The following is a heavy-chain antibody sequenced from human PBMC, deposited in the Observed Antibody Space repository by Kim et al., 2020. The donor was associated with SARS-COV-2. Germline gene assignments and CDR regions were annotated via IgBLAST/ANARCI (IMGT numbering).Heavy chain of an antibody. D-gene: IGHD2-2*01. CDR1: GYTFISYG. CDR3: ARDKTLSPAAQFDY. Sequence: ASVKVSCKTSGYTFISYGMNWVRQAPGQGLEWLGRISFNTGKPIYAQAFTGRIVVSLDTSVSTSYLQITSLKADDTAVYFCARDKTLSPAAQFDYWGQGTLLTVSS. V-gene: IGHV7-4-1*02. CDR2: ISFNTGKP. J-gene: IGHJ4*02.